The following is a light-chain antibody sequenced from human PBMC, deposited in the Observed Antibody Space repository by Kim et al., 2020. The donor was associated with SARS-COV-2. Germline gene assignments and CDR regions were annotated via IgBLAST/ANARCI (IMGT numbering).Light chain of an antibody. V-gene: IGKV3-11*01. J-gene: IGKJ3*01. Sequence: SPAERATLSCSASQIVSSYLAWYQQKPGQAPRLLIYDASNRATGIPARFIGSGSGTDFTLTISSLEPEDLAVYYCQQRSNWPPFTCGPGTKVDIK. CDR3: QQRSNWPPFT. CDR2: DAS. CDR1: QIVSSY.